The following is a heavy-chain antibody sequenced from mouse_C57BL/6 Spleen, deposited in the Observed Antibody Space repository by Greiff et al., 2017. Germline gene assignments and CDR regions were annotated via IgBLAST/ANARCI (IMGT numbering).Heavy chain of an antibody. J-gene: IGHJ4*01. D-gene: IGHD3-2*02. Sequence: QVQLQQSGAELVKPGASVKMSCKASGYTFTSYWITWVKQRPGQGLEWIGDIYPGSGSTNYNEKFKSKATLTVDTSSSTAYMQLSSLTSEDSAVYYCARTAQAYYAMDDWGKGTTVTVSS. CDR1: GYTFTSYW. CDR2: IYPGSGST. V-gene: IGHV1-55*01. CDR3: ARTAQAYYAMDD.